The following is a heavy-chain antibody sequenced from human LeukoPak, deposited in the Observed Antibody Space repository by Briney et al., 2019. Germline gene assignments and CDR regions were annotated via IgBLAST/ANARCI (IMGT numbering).Heavy chain of an antibody. CDR2: INPNSGGT. D-gene: IGHD7-27*01. CDR1: GYTFTGHY. J-gene: IGHJ4*02. V-gene: IGHV1-2*06. Sequence: ASVKVSCKASGYTFTGHYMHWVRQAAGQGLEWMGRINPNSGGTNCAQKFQGRVTTTRDTSISTAYMELSRLRSDDTAVYYCARGATAGTGDLGYWGQGTLVTVSS. CDR3: ARGATAGTGDLGY.